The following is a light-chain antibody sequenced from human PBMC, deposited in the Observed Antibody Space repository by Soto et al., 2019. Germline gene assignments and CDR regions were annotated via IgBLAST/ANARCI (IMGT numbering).Light chain of an antibody. V-gene: IGLV2-8*01. CDR1: SSDVGGYNY. CDR2: EVS. J-gene: IGLJ2*01. Sequence: QSVLTQPPSASGSPGQSVTISCTGTSSDVGGYNYVSWYQQHPGKAPKLMIYEVSKRPSGVPDRFSGSKSGNTASLTVSGLQAEDEADYYCSSYAVINNAGVVFGGGTKLTVL. CDR3: SSYAVINNAGVV.